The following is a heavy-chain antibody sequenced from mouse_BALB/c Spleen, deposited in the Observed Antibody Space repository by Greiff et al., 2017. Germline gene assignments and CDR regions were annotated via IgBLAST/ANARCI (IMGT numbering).Heavy chain of an antibody. Sequence: VQLKESGPGLVAPSQSLSITCTVSGFSLTDYGVSWIRQPPGKGLEWLGVIWGGGSTYYNSALKSRLSISKDNSKSQVFLKMNSLQTDDTAMYYCAKQGNYDYDNYAMDYWGQGASVTVSS. D-gene: IGHD2-4*01. V-gene: IGHV2-6-5*01. CDR2: IWGGGST. J-gene: IGHJ4*01. CDR3: AKQGNYDYDNYAMDY. CDR1: GFSLTDYG.